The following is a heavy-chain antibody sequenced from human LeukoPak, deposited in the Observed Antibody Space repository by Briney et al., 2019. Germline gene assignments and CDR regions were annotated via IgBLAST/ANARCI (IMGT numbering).Heavy chain of an antibody. V-gene: IGHV3-23*01. Sequence: GGSLRLSCAASGFTFSSYAMSWVRQAPGKGLEWVSAISGSGGSTYYADSVKGRFTISRDNSKNTLYLQMNSLRAEGTAVYYCAKIFISWGAFDIWGQGTMVTVSS. CDR1: GFTFSSYA. J-gene: IGHJ3*02. D-gene: IGHD2-15*01. CDR2: ISGSGGST. CDR3: AKIFISWGAFDI.